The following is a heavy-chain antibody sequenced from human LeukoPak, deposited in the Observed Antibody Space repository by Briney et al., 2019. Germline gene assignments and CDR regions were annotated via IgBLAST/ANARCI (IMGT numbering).Heavy chain of an antibody. V-gene: IGHV3-53*01. J-gene: IGHJ4*02. Sequence: GGSLRLSCAASGFTVSSNYMSWVRQAPGKGLEWVSVIYSGGSTYYADSVKGRFTISRDNSKNTLYLQMNSLRAEDTAVYYCARALAAAGTGYYFDYWGQGTLVTVSS. CDR1: GFTVSSNY. CDR2: IYSGGST. CDR3: ARALAAAGTGYYFDY. D-gene: IGHD6-13*01.